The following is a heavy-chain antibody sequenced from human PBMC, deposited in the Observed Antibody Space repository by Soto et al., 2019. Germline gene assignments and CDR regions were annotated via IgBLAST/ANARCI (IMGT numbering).Heavy chain of an antibody. J-gene: IGHJ6*02. CDR3: ARDRDYYVTTRYYYYYGMDV. V-gene: IGHV3-33*01. CDR1: GFTFSSYG. Sequence: QVQLVESGGGVVQPGRSLRLSCAASGFTFSSYGMHWVRQAPGKGLEWVAVIWYDGSNKYYADSVKGRFTISRDNSQNTLYLQMNSLRAEDTAVYYCARDRDYYVTTRYYYYYGMDVWGQGTTVTVSS. D-gene: IGHD3-10*02. CDR2: IWYDGSNK.